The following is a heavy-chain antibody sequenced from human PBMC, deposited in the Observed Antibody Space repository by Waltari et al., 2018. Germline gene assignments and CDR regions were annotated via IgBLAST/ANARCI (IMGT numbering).Heavy chain of an antibody. D-gene: IGHD6-19*01. CDR2: IYYSGST. J-gene: IGHJ3*02. Sequence: QVQLQESGPGLVKPSETLSLTCTVSGGSISSYYGSWIRQPAGKGLESIGYIYYSGSTYYTRTLKGRVTISVDTSKNQFSLKLSSVTAADTAVYYCAIGYSSGWYYAFDIWGQGTMVTVSS. V-gene: IGHV4-59*01. CDR1: GGSISSYY. CDR3: AIGYSSGWYYAFDI.